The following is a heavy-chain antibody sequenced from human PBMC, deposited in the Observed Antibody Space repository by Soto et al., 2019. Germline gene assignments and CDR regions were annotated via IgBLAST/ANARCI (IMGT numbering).Heavy chain of an antibody. CDR1: GGSISSSSYY. CDR3: ARQSDFGYYFDY. J-gene: IGHJ4*02. Sequence: SETLSLTCTVSGGSISSSSYYWGWIRQPPGKGLEWIGSIYYSGSTYYNPSLKSRVTISVDTSKNQFSLKLSSVTAADTAVYYCARQSDFGYYFDYWGQGTLVTVSS. V-gene: IGHV4-39*01. CDR2: IYYSGST. D-gene: IGHD3-16*01.